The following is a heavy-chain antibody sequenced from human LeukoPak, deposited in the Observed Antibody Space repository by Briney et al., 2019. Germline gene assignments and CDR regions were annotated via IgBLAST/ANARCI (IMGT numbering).Heavy chain of an antibody. V-gene: IGHV3-30*18. CDR1: GFTFSSYG. J-gene: IGHJ4*02. CDR2: ISYDGSNK. D-gene: IGHD6-19*01. Sequence: SGGGVVQPGRSLRLSCAASGFTFSSYGMHWVRQAPGKGLEWVAVISYDGSNKYYADSVKGRFTISRDNSKNTPYLQMNSLRAEDTAVYYCAKYSSGWYYFDYWGQGTLVTVSS. CDR3: AKYSSGWYYFDY.